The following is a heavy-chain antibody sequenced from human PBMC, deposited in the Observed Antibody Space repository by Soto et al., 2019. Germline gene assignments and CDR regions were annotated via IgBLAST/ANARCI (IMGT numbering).Heavy chain of an antibody. J-gene: IGHJ6*02. CDR3: ARLGGYCSSTNRYGYYGMDV. CDR1: GGSISSGPYS. CDR2: FYYSEST. Sequence: QLQLQESGPGLVKPSEPLSLTCTVSGGSISSGPYSWGWIRQPPGEGLEWIGTFYYSESTYYNPSLESRVTISLDTSKNQFSLKVSSVTVADTAVYYCARLGGYCSSTNRYGYYGMDVWGQGTTVTVSS. D-gene: IGHD2-2*01. V-gene: IGHV4-39*01.